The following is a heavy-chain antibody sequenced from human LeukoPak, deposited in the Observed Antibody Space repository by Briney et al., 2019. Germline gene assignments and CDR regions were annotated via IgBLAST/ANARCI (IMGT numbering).Heavy chain of an antibody. J-gene: IGHJ6*03. V-gene: IGHV1-46*01. Sequence: ASVKVSCKASGYTFTGYYMHWVRQAPGQGLEWMGIINPSGGSTSYAQKFQGRVTMTRDMSTSTVYMELSSLRSEDTAVYYCARGALTPFDYYYMDVWGKGTTVTVSS. CDR2: INPSGGST. CDR1: GYTFTGYY. CDR3: ARGALTPFDYYYMDV. D-gene: IGHD1-14*01.